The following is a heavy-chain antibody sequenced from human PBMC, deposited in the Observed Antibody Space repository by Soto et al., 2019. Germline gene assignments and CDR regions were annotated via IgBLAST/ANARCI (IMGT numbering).Heavy chain of an antibody. D-gene: IGHD6-19*01. CDR1: GFSFSNHG. CDR3: ARNSRATVAGAPDY. Sequence: GGSLRLSCVASGFSFSNHGMHWVRQAPGKGLEWVAVISYDGSNKDYVESVKGRFSISRDNSKNTLYLQINSLRVEDTAVFYCARNSRATVAGAPDYWGQGTLDTVS. J-gene: IGHJ4*02. CDR2: ISYDGSNK. V-gene: IGHV3-30*03.